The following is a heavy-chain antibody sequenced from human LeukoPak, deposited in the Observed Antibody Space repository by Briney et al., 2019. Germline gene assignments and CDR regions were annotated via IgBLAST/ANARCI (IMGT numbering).Heavy chain of an antibody. CDR3: ACSSGSYYYYYGMDV. D-gene: IGHD1-26*01. CDR2: INPNSGGT. Sequence: ASVKVSCKASGYTFTGYYMHWVRQAPGQGLEWTGWINPNSGGTNYAQEFQGRVTMTRDTSISTAYMELSRLRSDDTAVYYCACSSGSYYYYYGMDVWGQGTTVTVSS. J-gene: IGHJ6*02. CDR1: GYTFTGYY. V-gene: IGHV1-2*02.